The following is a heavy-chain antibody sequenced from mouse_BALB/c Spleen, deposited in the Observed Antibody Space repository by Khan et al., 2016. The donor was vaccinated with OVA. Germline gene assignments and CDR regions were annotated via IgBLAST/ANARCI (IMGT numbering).Heavy chain of an antibody. V-gene: IGHV1-63*02. CDR2: IYPGGGYP. D-gene: IGHD3-1*01. CDR3: ERRGAARATWDYFDY. Sequence: VQLQQSGAELVRPGTSVKMSCKAAGYTFTNFWIGWVKQRPGHGLEWIGDIYPGGGYPNYNEQFKGKATLTSATSSRTAYMQVSSLTSEDSAIDYWERRGAARATWDYFDYWGQGTTLTVSS. CDR1: GYTFTNFW. J-gene: IGHJ2*01.